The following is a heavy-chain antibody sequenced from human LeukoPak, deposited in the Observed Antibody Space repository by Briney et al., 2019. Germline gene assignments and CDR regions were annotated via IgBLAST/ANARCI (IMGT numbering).Heavy chain of an antibody. V-gene: IGHV4-39*01. D-gene: IGHD3-3*01. CDR1: GGSLSSDYYY. Sequence: SSETLSLTCSVSGGSLSSDYYYWGWIRQTPGKGLEWIASVYYSGTTYYNPSLQSRVTISADTSRNQFSLELKSVTAADAAVYYCPRSVGGPPKRFFGDFWGQGTLVTVSS. J-gene: IGHJ4*02. CDR3: PRSVGGPPKRFFGDF. CDR2: VYYSGTT.